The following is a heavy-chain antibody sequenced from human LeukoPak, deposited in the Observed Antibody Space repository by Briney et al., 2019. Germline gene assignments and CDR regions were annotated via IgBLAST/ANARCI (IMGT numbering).Heavy chain of an antibody. CDR3: ARDQGTNGVCNDY. D-gene: IGHD2-8*01. CDR2: ISSSSSYI. Sequence: PGGSLRLSCAASGFTFSSYSMNWVRQAPGKGLEWVSSISSSSSYIYYADSVKGRFTISRDNAKNSLYLQTNSLRAEDTAVYYCARDQGTNGVCNDYWGQGTLVTVSS. CDR1: GFTFSSYS. J-gene: IGHJ4*02. V-gene: IGHV3-21*01.